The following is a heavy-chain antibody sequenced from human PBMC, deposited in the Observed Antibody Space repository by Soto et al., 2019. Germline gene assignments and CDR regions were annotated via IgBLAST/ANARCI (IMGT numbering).Heavy chain of an antibody. CDR2: ISYDGNNK. D-gene: IGHD2-21*02. J-gene: IGHJ6*01. CDR1: GFTFSNYA. Sequence: QVQLVESGGGVVQPGRSLRLSCAASGFTFSNYAMYWVRQAPGKGLERVAVISYDGNNKYYADSVKGRFTISRDNSKKTLYLQLNGLRAEDLAACYAARAGCDCVACYTMMGLIYGM. V-gene: IGHV3-30-3*01. CDR3: ARAGCDCVACYTMMGLIYGM.